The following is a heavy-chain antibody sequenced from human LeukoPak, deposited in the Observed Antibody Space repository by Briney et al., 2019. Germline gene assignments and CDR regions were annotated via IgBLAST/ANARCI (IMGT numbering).Heavy chain of an antibody. CDR1: GFTFDDYT. J-gene: IGHJ6*02. V-gene: IGHV3-43*01. CDR3: AKDLGVGRPLGYYYGMDV. D-gene: IGHD2-8*01. CDR2: ISWDGGST. Sequence: PGGSLRLSCAASGFTFDDYTMHWVRHAPGKGLEWVSLISWDGGSTYYADSVKGRFTISRDNSKNSLYLQMNSLRTEDTALYYCAKDLGVGRPLGYYYGMDVWGQGTTVTVSS.